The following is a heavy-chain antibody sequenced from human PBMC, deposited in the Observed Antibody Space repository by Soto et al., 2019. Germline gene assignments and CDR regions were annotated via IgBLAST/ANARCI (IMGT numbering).Heavy chain of an antibody. J-gene: IGHJ4*02. Sequence: GGSLRLSCAASGFTFSSYWMSWVRQAPGKGLEWVANIKQDGSEKYYVDSVKGRFTISRDNAKNSLYLQMNSLRAEDAAVYDCARDLTDVGGGGNYYFDYWGQGTLVTVSS. V-gene: IGHV3-7*01. D-gene: IGHD2-21*02. CDR3: ARDLTDVGGGGNYYFDY. CDR2: IKQDGSEK. CDR1: GFTFSSYW.